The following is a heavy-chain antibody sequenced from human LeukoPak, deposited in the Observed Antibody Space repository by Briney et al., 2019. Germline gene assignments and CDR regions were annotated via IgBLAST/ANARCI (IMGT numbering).Heavy chain of an antibody. CDR1: GYTFRNYG. V-gene: IGHV1-18*01. CDR2: IGTYNGNT. Sequence: AASVKVSCKASGYTFRNYGITWVRQAPGQGLGWMGWIGTYNGNTDYAQKFQGRVIMTADTSTTTAHMELRSLRSDDTAVYYCARGRLKRVPFTKVAGALDYWGQGTRVTVSS. CDR3: ARGRLKRVPFTKVAGALDY. D-gene: IGHD6-19*01. J-gene: IGHJ4*02.